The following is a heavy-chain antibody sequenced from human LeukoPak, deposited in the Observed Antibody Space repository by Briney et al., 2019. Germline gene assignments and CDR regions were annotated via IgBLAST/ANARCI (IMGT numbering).Heavy chain of an antibody. CDR3: ARDPDEEPLYYFDY. CDR1: GFTFSSYT. CDR2: ISYDGSNK. D-gene: IGHD1-14*01. J-gene: IGHJ4*02. V-gene: IGHV3-30*04. Sequence: GGSLRLSCAASGFTFSSYTMHWVRQAPGKGLEWVAVISYDGSNKYYADSVKGRFTISRDNSKSTLYLQMNSLRAEDTAVYYCARDPDEEPLYYFDYWGQGTLVTVSS.